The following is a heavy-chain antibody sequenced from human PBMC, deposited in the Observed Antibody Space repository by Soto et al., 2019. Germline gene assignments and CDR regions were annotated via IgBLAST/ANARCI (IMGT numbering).Heavy chain of an antibody. CDR1: GYTFINYG. CDR3: KKANNGTRRTVALDF. Sequence: GASVKVSCKTSGYTFINYGITWVRQAPGQGLEWMGWISTFNGNTNYAQKFQGRVTMTRDTSTTTAYMELRTLRSDDTAMYYCKKANNGTRRTVALDFWGQGTLVTVSS. CDR2: ISTFNGNT. D-gene: IGHD6-19*01. V-gene: IGHV1-18*04. J-gene: IGHJ4*02.